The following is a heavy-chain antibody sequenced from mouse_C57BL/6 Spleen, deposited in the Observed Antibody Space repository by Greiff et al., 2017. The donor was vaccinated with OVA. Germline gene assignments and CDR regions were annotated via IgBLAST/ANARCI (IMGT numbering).Heavy chain of an antibody. Sequence: EVKVEESGEGLVKPGGSLKLSCAASGFTFSSYAMSWVRQTPEKRLEWVAYISSGGDSIYYADTVKGRFTISRVNARNTLYLQMSSLKSEDTAMYYCTRVFYGNPAGFAYWGQGTLVTVSA. D-gene: IGHD1-1*01. V-gene: IGHV5-9-1*02. CDR1: GFTFSSYA. CDR3: TRVFYGNPAGFAY. CDR2: ISSGGDSI. J-gene: IGHJ3*01.